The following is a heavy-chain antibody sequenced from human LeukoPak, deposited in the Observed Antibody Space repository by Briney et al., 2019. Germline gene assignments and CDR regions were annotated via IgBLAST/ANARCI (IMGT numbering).Heavy chain of an antibody. CDR2: ISAYNGNT. J-gene: IGHJ5*02. V-gene: IGHV1-18*01. D-gene: IGHD1-26*01. CDR1: GYTFTSYG. Sequence: ASVKVSCKASGYTFTSYGISWVRQAPGQGLEWMGWISAYNGNTNYAQKLQGRVTMTTDTSTSTAYMELRSLRSDDTAVYYCARDLRRLVGATTKNWFDPWSQGTLVTVSS. CDR3: ARDLRRLVGATTKNWFDP.